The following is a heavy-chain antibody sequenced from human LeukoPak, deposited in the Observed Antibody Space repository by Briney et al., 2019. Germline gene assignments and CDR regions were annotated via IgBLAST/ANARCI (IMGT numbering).Heavy chain of an antibody. J-gene: IGHJ4*02. D-gene: IGHD3-9*01. V-gene: IGHV3-23*01. CDR3: AREGRYYDILTGYYGASFDY. CDR2: ITGSGAVT. Sequence: GGSLRLSCAASGFTFSNYAMTWVRQAPGKGLAWVSTITGSGAVTYYADSVKGRFTISRDNAKNSLYLQMNSLRAEDTAVYYCAREGRYYDILTGYYGASFDYWGQGTLVTVSS. CDR1: GFTFSNYA.